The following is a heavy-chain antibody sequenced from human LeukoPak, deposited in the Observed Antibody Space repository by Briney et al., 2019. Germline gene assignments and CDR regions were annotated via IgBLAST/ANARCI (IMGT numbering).Heavy chain of an antibody. CDR2: ISWNSGSI. CDR1: GFTFDDYA. CDR3: AKGEILTGPYNWFDP. V-gene: IGHV3-9*01. J-gene: IGHJ5*02. D-gene: IGHD3-9*01. Sequence: GGSLRLSCAASGFTFDDYAMHWVRQAPGKGLEWVSGISWNSGSIGYADSVKGRFTISRDNAKNSLYLQMNSLRAEDTAVYYCAKGEILTGPYNWFDPWGQGTLVTVSS.